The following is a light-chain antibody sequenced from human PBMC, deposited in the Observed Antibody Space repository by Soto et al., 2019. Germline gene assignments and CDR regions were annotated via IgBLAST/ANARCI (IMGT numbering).Light chain of an antibody. J-gene: IGKJ1*01. Sequence: DIPMTQSPSSLSASVGDRVTITCRASQGISNYLAWYQQQPGKVPKLLIYVASTLQSEVPSRFSGSGSGTDFTLTISSLQPEDVATYYCQKYNSAPCKFGQGTKVEIK. CDR3: QKYNSAPCK. CDR2: VAS. V-gene: IGKV1-27*01. CDR1: QGISNY.